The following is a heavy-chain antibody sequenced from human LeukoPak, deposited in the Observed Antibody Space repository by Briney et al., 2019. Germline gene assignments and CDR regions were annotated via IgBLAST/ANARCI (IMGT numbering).Heavy chain of an antibody. CDR2: ISSSSSYI. J-gene: IGHJ4*02. D-gene: IGHD5-12*01. CDR1: GFTFSSYS. Sequence: KAGGSLRLSCAASGFTFSSYSMNWVGQAPGKGLEWVSSISSSSSYIYYADSVKGRFTISRDNAKNSLYLQMNSLRAEDTAVYYCSRDTDIEATNWGQETLVTVSS. V-gene: IGHV3-21*01. CDR3: SRDTDIEATN.